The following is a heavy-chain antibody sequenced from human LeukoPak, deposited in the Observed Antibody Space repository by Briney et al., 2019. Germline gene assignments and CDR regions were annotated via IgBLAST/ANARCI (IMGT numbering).Heavy chain of an antibody. J-gene: IGHJ3*02. V-gene: IGHV4-34*01. CDR3: ARGGFKDIVVVVAATRAFDI. CDR1: GGSFSGYY. Sequence: SETLSLTCAVYGGSFSGYYWSWIRQPPGKGLEWIGEINHSGSTNYNPSLKSRVTISVDTSKNQFSLKLSSVTAADTAVYYCARGGFKDIVVVVAATRAFDIWGQGTMVTVSS. D-gene: IGHD2-15*01. CDR2: INHSGST.